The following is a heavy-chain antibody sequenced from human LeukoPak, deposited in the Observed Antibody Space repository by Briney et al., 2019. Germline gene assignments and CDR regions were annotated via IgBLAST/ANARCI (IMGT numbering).Heavy chain of an antibody. D-gene: IGHD3-22*01. Sequence: GGSLRLSCAASGFTFNSNWMSWVRQAPGKGLEWVANIKQDGSEKYYVDSVKGRFTISRDNAKNSLSLQMNSLRAEDTAVYYCARDKYYDRYFDSLGQGTLVTVSS. CDR2: IKQDGSEK. CDR1: GFTFNSNW. J-gene: IGHJ4*02. V-gene: IGHV3-7*01. CDR3: ARDKYYDRYFDS.